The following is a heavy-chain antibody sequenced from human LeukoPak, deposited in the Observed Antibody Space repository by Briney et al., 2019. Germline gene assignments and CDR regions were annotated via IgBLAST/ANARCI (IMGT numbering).Heavy chain of an antibody. CDR1: GGSFSSYY. V-gene: IGHV4-34*01. D-gene: IGHD6-19*01. Sequence: SETLSLTCAVYGGSFSSYYWSWIRQPPGKGLEWIGEINHSGSTNYNPSLKSRVTISVDTSKNQFSLKLSSVTAADTAVYYCARLGYSSGWEYYYYYYMDVWGKGTTVTVSS. CDR3: ARLGYSSGWEYYYYYYMDV. CDR2: INHSGST. J-gene: IGHJ6*03.